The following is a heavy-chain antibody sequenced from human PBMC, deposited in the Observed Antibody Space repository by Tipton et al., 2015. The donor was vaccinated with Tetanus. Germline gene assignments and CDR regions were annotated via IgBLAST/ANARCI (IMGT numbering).Heavy chain of an antibody. J-gene: IGHJ2*01. V-gene: IGHV4-34*01. Sequence: AGLVKPSETPSLTCAVYGGSFSGYYWNWIRQPPGKGLEWIGEINYSGTTNYNPSLKSRVTVSLDTSKKHFSLRLSSVTAADTAVYYCARGGLCVGPACAGISPLLDVWGRGTLVTVSS. CDR2: INYSGTT. CDR3: ARGGLCVGPACAGISPLLDV. D-gene: IGHD2-15*01. CDR1: GGSFSGYY.